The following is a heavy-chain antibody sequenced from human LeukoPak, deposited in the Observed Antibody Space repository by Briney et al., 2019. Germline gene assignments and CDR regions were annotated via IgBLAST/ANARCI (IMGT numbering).Heavy chain of an antibody. Sequence: SETLSLTCTVSGGSISSSSYYWGWIRQPPGKGLEWIGSIYYSGSTYYNPSLKSRVTISVDTSKNQFSLKLSSVTAADTAVYYCARGGMGQYYPAAQGMDVWGQGTTVTVSS. CDR2: IYYSGST. D-gene: IGHD3-10*01. CDR3: ARGGMGQYYPAAQGMDV. CDR1: GGSISSSSYY. J-gene: IGHJ6*02. V-gene: IGHV4-39*01.